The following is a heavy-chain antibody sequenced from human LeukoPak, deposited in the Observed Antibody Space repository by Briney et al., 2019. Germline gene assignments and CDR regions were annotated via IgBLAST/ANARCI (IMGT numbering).Heavy chain of an antibody. CDR3: ARWTGSVAARNYYYYMDV. CDR2: IYHSGST. CDR1: GYSISSGYY. V-gene: IGHV4-38-2*02. Sequence: PSETLSLTCTVSGYSISSGYYWGWIRQPPGKGLEWIGSIYHSGSTYYNPSLKSRVTISVDTSKNQFSLKLSSVTAADTAAYYCARWTGSVAARNYYYYMDVWGKGTTVTVSS. J-gene: IGHJ6*03. D-gene: IGHD6-6*01.